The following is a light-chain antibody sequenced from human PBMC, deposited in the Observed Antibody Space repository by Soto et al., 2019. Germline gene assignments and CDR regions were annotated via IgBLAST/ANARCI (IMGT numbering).Light chain of an antibody. CDR2: DAS. CDR1: QSISSW. J-gene: IGKJ1*01. V-gene: IGKV1-39*01. Sequence: DIQMTQSPSTLSASVGDRVTVTCRASQSISSWLAWYQQKPGKAPKLLIYDASSLESGVPSRFSGSGSGTDFTLTISSLLPEDFATYYCQQSYNTPRTFGQGTKVDI. CDR3: QQSYNTPRT.